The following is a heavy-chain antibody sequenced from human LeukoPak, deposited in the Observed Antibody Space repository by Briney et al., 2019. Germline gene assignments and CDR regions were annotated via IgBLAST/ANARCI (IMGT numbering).Heavy chain of an antibody. J-gene: IGHJ4*02. CDR2: ITGSGSGGYT. V-gene: IGHV3-23*01. Sequence: GGSLRLSCAASGFTFNIYAMAWVRQAPGKGLEWVSGITGSGSGGYTYYADSVKGRFTISRDNAKNSLYLQMNSLRDEDTAVYYCARDFSPGQRFYFDYWGQGTLVTVSS. CDR3: ARDFSPGQRFYFDY. CDR1: GFTFNIYA. D-gene: IGHD6-25*01.